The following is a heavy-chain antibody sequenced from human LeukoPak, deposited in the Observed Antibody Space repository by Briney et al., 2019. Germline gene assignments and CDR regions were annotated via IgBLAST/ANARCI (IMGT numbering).Heavy chain of an antibody. D-gene: IGHD2-15*01. Sequence: GGSLRLSCAASGFTFGSYNMRWGRQAPGKGMEWGAVFSYDGSTKNYAASVKSRFTISRDNSMNNLFLQMNGLAADDTAMYYSARRHPASCLDYWGQGTLVTVSS. CDR2: FSYDGSTK. CDR3: ARRHPASCLDY. V-gene: IGHV3-30-3*01. J-gene: IGHJ4*02. CDR1: GFTFGSYN.